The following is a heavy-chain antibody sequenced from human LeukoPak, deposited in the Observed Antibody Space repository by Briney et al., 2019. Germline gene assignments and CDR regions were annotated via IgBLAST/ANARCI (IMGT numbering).Heavy chain of an antibody. CDR2: INHSGST. J-gene: IGHJ6*03. V-gene: IGHV4-34*01. Sequence: PSETLSLTCAVYGGSFSGYYWSWIRQPPGKGLEWIGEINHSGSTNYNPSLKSRVTISVDTSKNQFSLKLSSVTAADTAVYYCARVRIAARRLGAPYYYYYMDVWGEGTTVTVSS. D-gene: IGHD6-6*01. CDR1: GGSFSGYY. CDR3: ARVRIAARRLGAPYYYYYMDV.